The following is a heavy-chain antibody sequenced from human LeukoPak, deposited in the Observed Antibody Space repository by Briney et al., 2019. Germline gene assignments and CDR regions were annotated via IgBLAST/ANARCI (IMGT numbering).Heavy chain of an antibody. V-gene: IGHV3-33*01. CDR1: GFTFSSYG. Sequence: GGSLRLSCAASGFTFSSYGMHWVRQAPGKGLEWVAVIWYDGSNKYYADSVKGRFTISRDNSKNTLYLQMNSLRAEDTAVYCCARGVPYYYDSSGPFDYWGQGTLVTVSS. CDR2: IWYDGSNK. D-gene: IGHD3-22*01. CDR3: ARGVPYYYDSSGPFDY. J-gene: IGHJ4*02.